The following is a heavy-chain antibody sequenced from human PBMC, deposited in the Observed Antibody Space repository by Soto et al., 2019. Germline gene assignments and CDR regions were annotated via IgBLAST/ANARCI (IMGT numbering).Heavy chain of an antibody. Sequence: QVQLVESGGGVVQPGRSLRLSCAASGFTFSSYGMHWVRQAPGKGLEWVAVISYDGSNKYYADSVKGRFTISRDNSKNTLYLQMNSLRAEDTAVYYCAEDRRPNYYYCMDVWGQGTTVTVSS. J-gene: IGHJ6*02. CDR1: GFTFSSYG. CDR3: AEDRRPNYYYCMDV. D-gene: IGHD6-25*01. V-gene: IGHV3-30*18. CDR2: ISYDGSNK.